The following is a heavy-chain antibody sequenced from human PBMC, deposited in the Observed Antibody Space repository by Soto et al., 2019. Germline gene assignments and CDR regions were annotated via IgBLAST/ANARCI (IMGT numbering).Heavy chain of an antibody. CDR1: GGSISSSSYY. CDR2: IYYSGST. V-gene: IGHV4-39*07. D-gene: IGHD3-3*01. Sequence: SLTCTVSGGSISSSSYYWGWIRQPPGKGLEWIGSIYYSGSTYYNPSLKSRVAISVDTSKNQVSLKLSAVTAADTAVYYCAREYYDFWSVTYSYYGLDVWGQGTTVTVSS. CDR3: AREYYDFWSVTYSYYGLDV. J-gene: IGHJ6*02.